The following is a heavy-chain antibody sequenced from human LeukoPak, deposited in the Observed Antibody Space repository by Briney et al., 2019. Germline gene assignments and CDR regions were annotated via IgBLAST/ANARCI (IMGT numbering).Heavy chain of an antibody. D-gene: IGHD6-13*01. CDR2: IYYSGST. CDR1: GGSISSSSCY. Sequence: SETLSLXCTVSGGSISSSSCYWGWIRQPPGKGLEWIGSIYYSGSTYYNPSLKSRVTISVDTSKNQFSLKLSSVTAADTAVYYCARHADPLRQQLVRGGDYWGQGTLVTVSS. CDR3: ARHADPLRQQLVRGGDY. J-gene: IGHJ4*02. V-gene: IGHV4-39*01.